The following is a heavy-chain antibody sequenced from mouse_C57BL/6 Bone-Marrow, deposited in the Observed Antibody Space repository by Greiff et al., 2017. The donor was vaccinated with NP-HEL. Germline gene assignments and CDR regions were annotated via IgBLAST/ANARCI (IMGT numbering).Heavy chain of an antibody. CDR1: GYTFTSYW. CDR2: INPSNGGT. D-gene: IGHD1-1*01. J-gene: IGHJ4*01. CDR3: ARDGQDYGSRPRMDY. V-gene: IGHV1-53*01. Sequence: QVQLQQPGTELVKPGASVKLSCKASGYTFTSYWMHWVKQRPGQGLEWIGNINPSNGGTNYNEKFKSKTTLTVDKSSSTAYMQLSSLTSEDSAVYYCARDGQDYGSRPRMDYWGQGTSVTVSS.